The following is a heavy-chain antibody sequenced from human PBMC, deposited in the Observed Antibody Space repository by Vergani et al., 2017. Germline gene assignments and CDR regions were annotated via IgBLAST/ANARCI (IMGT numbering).Heavy chain of an antibody. CDR2: IYYSGST. J-gene: IGHJ5*02. D-gene: IGHD3-22*01. CDR1: GGSMSGYY. CDR3: ARLYDSSGP. Sequence: QVRLQESGPGLVKPSETLSLPCSVSGGSMSGYYWSWIRQPPGKELEWIGYIYYSGSTNYNPSLKCRVTISVDTSKNQFSLKLSSVTAADTAVYYCARLYDSSGPWGQGTLVTVSS. V-gene: IGHV4-59*01.